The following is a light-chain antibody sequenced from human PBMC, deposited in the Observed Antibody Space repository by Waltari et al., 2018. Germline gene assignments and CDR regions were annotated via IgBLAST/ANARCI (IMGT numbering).Light chain of an antibody. CDR1: QTVFYSSNKKNY. J-gene: IGKJ5*01. CDR2: WAS. Sequence: DIVMTQSPDSLAVSLGERAPIHCKSSQTVFYSSNKKNYLAWYQQKPGQPPKVLISWASTRESGVPDRFSGSGSGTDFTLTISSLQPEDVAIYYCQQYFTTPTISFGQGTRLEIK. V-gene: IGKV4-1*01. CDR3: QQYFTTPTIS.